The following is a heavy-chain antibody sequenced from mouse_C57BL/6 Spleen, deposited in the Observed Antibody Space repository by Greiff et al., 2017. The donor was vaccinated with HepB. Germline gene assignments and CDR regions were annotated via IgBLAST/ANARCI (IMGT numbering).Heavy chain of an antibody. D-gene: IGHD1-1*01. CDR1: GYTFTDYY. V-gene: IGHV1-26*01. CDR2: INPNNGGT. Sequence: EVQLQQSGPELVKPGASVKISCKASGYTFTDYYMNWVKQSHGKSLEWIGDINPNNGGTSYNQKFKGKATLTVDKSSSTAYMELRSLTSEDSAVYYCARSLGSRYGGYFDYWGQGTTLTVSS. CDR3: ARSLGSRYGGYFDY. J-gene: IGHJ2*01.